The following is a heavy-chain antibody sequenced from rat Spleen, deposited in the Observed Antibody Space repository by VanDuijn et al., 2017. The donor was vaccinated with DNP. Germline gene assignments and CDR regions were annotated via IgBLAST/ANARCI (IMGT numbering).Heavy chain of an antibody. CDR1: VSSITNNY. V-gene: IGHV3-1*01. CDR3: ARWTKYFDY. J-gene: IGHJ2*01. CDR2: ISYIVRT. D-gene: IGHD1-7*01. Sequence: EVQLQESGSGLVKPSQSLSLTCSVTVSSITNNYWGWNRQFPGNKVEYSAHISYIVRTNYNPSLKSRISITRYTSKNHFFLHLNAVTIEDTATYYCARWTKYFDYWGQGVMVTVSS.